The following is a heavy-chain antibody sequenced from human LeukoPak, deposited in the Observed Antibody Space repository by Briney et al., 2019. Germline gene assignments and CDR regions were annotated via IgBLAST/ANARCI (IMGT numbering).Heavy chain of an antibody. D-gene: IGHD5-18*01. Sequence: SETLSLTCTVSGGSISSYYWSWIRQPPGKGLEWIGYIYYSGSTNYNPSLKSRVTISVDTSKNQFSLKLGSVTAADTAVYYCAGQRGYSSGAYYYGMDVWGQGTTVTVSS. CDR3: AGQRGYSSGAYYYGMDV. CDR2: IYYSGST. V-gene: IGHV4-59*08. CDR1: GGSISSYY. J-gene: IGHJ6*02.